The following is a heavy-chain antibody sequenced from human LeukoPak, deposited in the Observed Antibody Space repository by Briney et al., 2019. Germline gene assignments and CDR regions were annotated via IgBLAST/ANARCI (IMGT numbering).Heavy chain of an antibody. D-gene: IGHD6-13*01. Sequence: PGGSLRLSCAASGFTFSIYSMHWVREAPGKGLEWVSSISSSSSYIYYADSVKGRFTISRDNAKNSLYLQMNSLRAEDTAVYYCARDRGMLAAAFDIWGQGAMVTVSS. V-gene: IGHV3-21*01. CDR2: ISSSSSYI. CDR3: ARDRGMLAAAFDI. CDR1: GFTFSIYS. J-gene: IGHJ3*02.